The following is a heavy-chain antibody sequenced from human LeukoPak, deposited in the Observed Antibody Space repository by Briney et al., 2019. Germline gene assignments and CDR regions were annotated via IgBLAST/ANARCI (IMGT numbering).Heavy chain of an antibody. CDR1: RFTFNTYA. CDR2: ISGSGGST. CDR3: ARYGSGNYGFLDY. J-gene: IGHJ4*02. V-gene: IGHV3-23*01. Sequence: GGSLRLSCAASRFTFNTYAMSWVRQAPGKGLEWVSAISGSGGSTYYADSVKGRFSISRDNSNNTRYLHMNTLRAEDTAVYYCARYGSGNYGFLDYWGQGALVTVSS. D-gene: IGHD3-10*01.